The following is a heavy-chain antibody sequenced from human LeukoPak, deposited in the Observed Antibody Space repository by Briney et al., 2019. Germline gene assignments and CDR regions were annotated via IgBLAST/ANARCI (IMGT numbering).Heavy chain of an antibody. D-gene: IGHD6-19*01. Sequence: GGSLRLSCAASGFTFSSYGMHWVRQAPGKGLEWVAVVWYDGSNKYYADSVKGRFTISRDNSKNTLYLQMNSLRAEDTAVYYCARSSSGWYNHFDYWGQGTLVTVSS. J-gene: IGHJ4*02. CDR3: ARSSSGWYNHFDY. CDR1: GFTFSSYG. CDR2: VWYDGSNK. V-gene: IGHV3-33*01.